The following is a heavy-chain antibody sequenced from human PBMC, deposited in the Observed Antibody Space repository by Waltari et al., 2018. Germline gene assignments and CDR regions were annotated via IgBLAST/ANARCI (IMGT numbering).Heavy chain of an antibody. CDR1: GYTFTRHA. CDR3: ARARVETAMVPYYYYYGMDV. D-gene: IGHD5-18*01. V-gene: IGHV1-3*01. J-gene: IGHJ6*02. Sequence: QVQLMQYGAEVKKPGASVKISCTASGYTFTRHAMHWVRKAPGHKLEWMGWSNAGNGNTKYSQKFQGRGTITRDPSASTDYMVLSSLRAEDTAVYYCARARVETAMVPYYYYYGMDVWGQGTTVTVSS. CDR2: SNAGNGNT.